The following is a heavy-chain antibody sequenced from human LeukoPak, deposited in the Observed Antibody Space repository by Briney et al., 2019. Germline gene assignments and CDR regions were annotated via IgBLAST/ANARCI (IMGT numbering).Heavy chain of an antibody. J-gene: IGHJ3*02. CDR2: IWYGGSNT. Sequence: GVSLRLSCAASGFTLSSYGMHWVRQAPGKGPEWVAVIWYGGSNTYYADSVKGRFTISRDNSKNTLYLQMNSLRAEDTAVYYCAREDYYDSSANDAFDIWGQGTMVTVSS. D-gene: IGHD3-22*01. V-gene: IGHV3-33*01. CDR1: GFTLSSYG. CDR3: AREDYYDSSANDAFDI.